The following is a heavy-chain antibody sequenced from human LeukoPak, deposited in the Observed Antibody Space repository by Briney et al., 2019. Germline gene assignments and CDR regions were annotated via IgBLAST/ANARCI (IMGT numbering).Heavy chain of an antibody. CDR1: GFTFITYA. CDR2: ISGRGGST. D-gene: IGHD4-23*01. CDR3: AKDVTELTPRCLFDY. J-gene: IGHJ4*02. Sequence: GGSLRLSCVASGFTFITYAMTWVRQAPGKGLDGVSAISGRGGSTYYADSVKGRFTISRDNSKNTVYLQMNTLRAEDTAVYYCAKDVTELTPRCLFDYWGQGTLVSVSS. V-gene: IGHV3-23*01.